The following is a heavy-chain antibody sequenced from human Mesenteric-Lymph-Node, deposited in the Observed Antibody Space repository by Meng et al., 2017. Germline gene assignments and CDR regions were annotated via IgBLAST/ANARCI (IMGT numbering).Heavy chain of an antibody. CDR3: AKGDLGYCSSTSCTVFDY. J-gene: IGHJ4*02. CDR2: ISGSGGST. V-gene: IGHV3-23*01. Sequence: GESLKISCAASGFTFSSYAMSWVRQAPGKGLEWVSAISGSGGSTYYADSVKGRFTISRDNSKNTLYLQMNSLRAEDTAVYYCAKGDLGYCSSTSCTVFDYWGQGTLVTVSS. CDR1: GFTFSSYA. D-gene: IGHD2-2*01.